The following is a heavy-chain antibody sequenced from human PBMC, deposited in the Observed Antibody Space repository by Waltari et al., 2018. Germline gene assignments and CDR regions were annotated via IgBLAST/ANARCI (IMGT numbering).Heavy chain of an antibody. D-gene: IGHD3-22*01. J-gene: IGHJ3*02. CDR1: GFTFSSYW. CDR3: ARALRKWLGAFDI. Sequence: EVQLVESGGGLVQPGGSLRLSCAASGFTFSSYWMSWVRQAPGKGLEWVANIKQDGSEKYYVDSVKGRFTISRDNAKNSLYLQMNSLRAEDTAVYYCARALRKWLGAFDIWGQGTMVTVSS. V-gene: IGHV3-7*01. CDR2: IKQDGSEK.